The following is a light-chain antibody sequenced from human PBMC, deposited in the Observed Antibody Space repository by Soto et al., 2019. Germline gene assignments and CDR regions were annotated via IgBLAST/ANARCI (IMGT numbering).Light chain of an antibody. V-gene: IGLV2-14*03. CDR2: GNS. CDR1: GSDVGGYNY. CDR3: QSYDSSLSGSV. Sequence: QSALTQPASVSGSPGQSIAISCTGSGSDVGGYNYVSWYQQHPGKAPKLLIYGNSNRPSGVPDRFSGSKSGTSASLAITGLQAEDEADDYCQSYDSSLSGSVFGGGTKLTVL. J-gene: IGLJ3*02.